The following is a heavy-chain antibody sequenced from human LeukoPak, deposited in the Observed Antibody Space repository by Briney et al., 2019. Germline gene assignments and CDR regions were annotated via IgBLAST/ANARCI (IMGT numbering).Heavy chain of an antibody. CDR2: IYHSGST. D-gene: IGHD3-10*01. J-gene: IGHJ4*02. CDR1: GYSISSGYY. CDR3: ARVAGPRGVFIGGYFDY. Sequence: PSETLSLTCTVSGYSISSGYYWGGIRQPPGKGLEWIGSIYHSGSTYYNPSLKSRVTISVDTSKNQFSLKLSSLTAPATPVYSCARVAGPRGVFIGGYFDYWGQGTLVTVSS. V-gene: IGHV4-38-2*02.